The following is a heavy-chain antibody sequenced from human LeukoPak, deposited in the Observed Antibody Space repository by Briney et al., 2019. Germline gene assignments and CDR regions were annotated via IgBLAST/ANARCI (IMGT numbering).Heavy chain of an antibody. Sequence: GGSLRLSCAASGFTFSSYAMTWVHQAPGKGLEWVSSILGSGAGTYYAGSVKGRFTVSRDNSKNTMYLQMNSLRAEDTAVYYCAKGRANANLDWFDPWGQGTLVTVSS. V-gene: IGHV3-23*01. CDR3: AKGRANANLDWFDP. CDR2: ILGSGAGT. J-gene: IGHJ5*02. D-gene: IGHD4/OR15-4a*01. CDR1: GFTFSSYA.